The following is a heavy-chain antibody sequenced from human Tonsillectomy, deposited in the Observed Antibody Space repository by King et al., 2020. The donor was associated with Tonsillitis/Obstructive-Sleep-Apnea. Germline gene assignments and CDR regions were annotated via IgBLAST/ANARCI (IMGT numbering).Heavy chain of an antibody. CDR3: ARGFTIFGDKGVY. J-gene: IGHJ4*02. CDR1: GNTFTSYY. V-gene: IGHV1-46*01. CDR2: INPSGGST. Sequence: VQLVESGAEVKKPGASVKVSCKASGNTFTSYYMHWVRQAPGQGLEWMGIINPSGGSTSYAQKFQGRVTMTRDTSTSTVYMELSSLKSEDTAVDYCARGFTIFGDKGVYWGQGTLVTVSS. D-gene: IGHD3-3*01.